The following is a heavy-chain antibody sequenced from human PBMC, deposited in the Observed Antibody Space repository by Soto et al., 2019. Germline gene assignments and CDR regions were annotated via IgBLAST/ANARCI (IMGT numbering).Heavy chain of an antibody. D-gene: IGHD6-19*01. CDR3: SKDGWEN. V-gene: IGHV3-23*01. Sequence: EVQLLESGGGLAQPGGSLRLSCAASGFTFSGYTMAWVRQAPGKGLEWVSTISHSGVSTYYAESVKGRFTISRDNSKNTLFLQMSSLRGEDTAVYFCSKDGWENWGQGTLVTVAS. CDR2: ISHSGVST. J-gene: IGHJ4*02. CDR1: GFTFSGYT.